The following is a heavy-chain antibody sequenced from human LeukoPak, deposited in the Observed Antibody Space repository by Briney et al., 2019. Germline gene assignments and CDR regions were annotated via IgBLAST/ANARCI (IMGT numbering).Heavy chain of an antibody. V-gene: IGHV3-7*05. CDR3: AAEGRHSGYDTEVYYYYYGMDV. D-gene: IGHD5-12*01. Sequence: AGGSLRLSCAASGFPFSNYWMTWVRQAPGKGLEWVANIKNDGSEQYYVDSVKGRFTISRDNAKNSLYLQMASLRAEDTAVYYCAAEGRHSGYDTEVYYYYYGMDVWGQGTTVTVSS. CDR1: GFPFSNYW. J-gene: IGHJ6*02. CDR2: IKNDGSEQ.